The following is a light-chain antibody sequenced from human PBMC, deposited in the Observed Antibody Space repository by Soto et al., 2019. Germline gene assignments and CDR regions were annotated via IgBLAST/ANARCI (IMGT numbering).Light chain of an antibody. J-gene: IGLJ2*01. CDR3: NSYAGSDKPVL. Sequence: QSLLTQPASVSGSPGQSITISCTGTSSDVGSYNLVSWYQQHPGKAPKLMIYEGSKRPSGVSNRFSASKSGNTASLTISWLQAEDEADYYCNSYAGSDKPVLFSGG. CDR1: SSDVGSYNL. V-gene: IGLV2-23*01. CDR2: EGS.